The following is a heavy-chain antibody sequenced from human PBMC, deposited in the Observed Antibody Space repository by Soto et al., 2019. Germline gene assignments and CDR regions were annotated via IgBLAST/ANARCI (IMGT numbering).Heavy chain of an antibody. J-gene: IGHJ6*02. CDR3: ARLCRTSCYEYYYYGMDV. V-gene: IGHV4-39*01. D-gene: IGHD2-2*01. Sequence: QLQLQESGPGLVKPSETLSLTCTVSGGSISSSSYYWGWIRQPPGKGLEWIGSIYYSGSTYYNPSLKSRVTISVDTSKNQFSLKLSSVTAADTAVYYCARLCRTSCYEYYYYGMDVWGQGTTVTVSS. CDR1: GGSISSSSYY. CDR2: IYYSGST.